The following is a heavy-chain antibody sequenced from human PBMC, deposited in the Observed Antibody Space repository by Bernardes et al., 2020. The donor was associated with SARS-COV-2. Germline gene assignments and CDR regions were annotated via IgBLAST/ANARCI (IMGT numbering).Heavy chain of an antibody. J-gene: IGHJ1*01. D-gene: IGHD3-22*01. CDR1: GFTFSTYS. V-gene: IGHV3-21*01. CDR2: ISSSTSYI. Sequence: GGSLRLSCAASGFTFSTYSMNWVRQAPGKGLEWVSSISSSTSYINYADSVKGRFTISRDNAKNSLYLQMNSLRAEDKAVYYCAVERYYGSSSYYDSWEYFQHWGQGTLVTVSS. CDR3: AVERYYGSSSYYDSWEYFQH.